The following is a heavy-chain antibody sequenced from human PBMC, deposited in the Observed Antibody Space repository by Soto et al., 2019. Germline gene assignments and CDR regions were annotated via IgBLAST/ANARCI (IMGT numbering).Heavy chain of an antibody. CDR2: IYYSGST. V-gene: IGHV4-59*01. J-gene: IGHJ5*02. D-gene: IGHD6-19*01. CDR1: GGSISSYY. Sequence: PSETLSLTCTVSGGSISSYYWSWIRQPPGKGLEWIGYIYYSGSTNYNPSLKSRVTISVDTSKNQFSLKLSSVTAADTAVYYCARIVSIAVAGTPMGWFDTWGQGTLVTVSA. CDR3: ARIVSIAVAGTPMGWFDT.